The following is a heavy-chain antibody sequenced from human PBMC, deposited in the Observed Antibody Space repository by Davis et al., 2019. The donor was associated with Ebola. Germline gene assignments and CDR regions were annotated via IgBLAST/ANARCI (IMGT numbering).Heavy chain of an antibody. Sequence: GESLKISCAASGFIFRNNWVTWVRQAPGKGLEWVSYISSGSSTIYYADSVKGRFTISRDNAKNSLYLQMNSLRAEDTAVYYCASYDFWSGYDDYWGQGTLVTVSS. D-gene: IGHD3-3*01. V-gene: IGHV3-48*04. J-gene: IGHJ4*02. CDR3: ASYDFWSGYDDY. CDR2: ISSGSSTI. CDR1: GFIFRNNW.